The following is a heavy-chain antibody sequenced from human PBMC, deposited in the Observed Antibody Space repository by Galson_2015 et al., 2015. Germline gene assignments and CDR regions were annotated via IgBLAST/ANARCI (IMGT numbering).Heavy chain of an antibody. J-gene: IGHJ4*02. CDR2: ISCDGSNK. V-gene: IGHV3-30-3*01. D-gene: IGHD3-16*01. CDR3: ARDLGLRIWHPYFDY. CDR1: RFTFSSYA. Sequence: SLRLSCAASRFTFSSYAMHWVRQAPGKGLERVAVISCDGSNKYYADSVKGRFTISRDNSKNTLYLQMNSLRAEDTAVYYCARDLGLRIWHPYFDYWGQGTLVTVSS.